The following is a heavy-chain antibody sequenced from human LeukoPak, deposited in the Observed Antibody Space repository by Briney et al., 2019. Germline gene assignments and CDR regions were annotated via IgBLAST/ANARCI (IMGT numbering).Heavy chain of an antibody. V-gene: IGHV3-30*12. CDR2: VFYDGTQR. D-gene: IGHD5-24*01. CDR1: GFTFTTYG. CDR3: VRSRGVAHSFDF. Sequence: GGSLRLSCAASGFTFTTYGMHWVRQTPGKGLEWVAVVFYDGTQRYYADSVKGRCTISRDNPKNTLDLQMNSLRVEDTATYYCVRSRGVAHSFDFWGQGALVTVSS. J-gene: IGHJ4*02.